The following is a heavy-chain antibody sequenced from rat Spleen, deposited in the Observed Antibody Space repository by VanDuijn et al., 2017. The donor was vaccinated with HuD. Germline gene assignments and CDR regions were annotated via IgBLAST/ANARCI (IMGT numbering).Heavy chain of an antibody. J-gene: IGHJ2*01. CDR3: ARYRDSYGHVGIFDN. CDR1: GFTFSNYG. V-gene: IGHV5-29*01. CDR2: ISYDGGSS. D-gene: IGHD1-12*01. Sequence: EVQLVESGGGLVQPGRSLKLSCAASGFTFSNYGMAWVRQTPTKGLEWVASISYDGGSSHYPDSVKGRFTISRDNAKSTLYLQMNSLRSEDTATYYCARYRDSYGHVGIFDNWGQGVMVTVSS.